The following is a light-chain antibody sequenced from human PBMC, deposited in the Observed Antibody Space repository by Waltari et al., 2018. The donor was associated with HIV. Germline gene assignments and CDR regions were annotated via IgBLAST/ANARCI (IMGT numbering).Light chain of an antibody. CDR3: KQYDHLPIT. Sequence: DIQMTQSPSSLSASVGDRVTITCQASQDISNFLNWFQHKPGKAPKLLIYDASSLETGVPSRLSGSASGTYFTLTISSLQPEVIATYFCKQYDHLPITFGQGTRLEIK. V-gene: IGKV1-33*01. CDR1: QDISNF. J-gene: IGKJ5*01. CDR2: DAS.